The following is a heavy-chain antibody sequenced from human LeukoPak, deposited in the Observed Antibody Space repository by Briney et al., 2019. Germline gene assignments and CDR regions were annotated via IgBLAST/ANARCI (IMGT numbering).Heavy chain of an antibody. J-gene: IGHJ2*01. CDR1: RFTFGDYA. CDR2: IRSKAYGGTT. CDR3: TGDYGLTLYWHFDL. Sequence: GGSLRLSCTASRFTFGDYAMSWVCQAPGKGLEWVGFIRSKAYGGTTEYAASVKGRFTISRDDSKSIAYLQMNSLKTEDTAVYYCTGDYGLTLYWHFDLWGRGTLVTVSS. V-gene: IGHV3-49*04. D-gene: IGHD4-17*01.